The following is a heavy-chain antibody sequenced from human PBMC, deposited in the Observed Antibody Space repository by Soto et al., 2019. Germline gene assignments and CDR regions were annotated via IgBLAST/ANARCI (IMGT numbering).Heavy chain of an antibody. V-gene: IGHV3-23*01. Sequence: GGSLRLSCAASGFTFSSYAMSWARQAPGKGLEWVSAISGSGGSTYYADSVKGRFTISRDNSKNTLYLQMNSLRAEDTAVYYCATTIYCSGGSCYLSYWGQGTLGTVSS. D-gene: IGHD2-15*01. CDR1: GFTFSSYA. CDR2: ISGSGGST. J-gene: IGHJ4*02. CDR3: ATTIYCSGGSCYLSY.